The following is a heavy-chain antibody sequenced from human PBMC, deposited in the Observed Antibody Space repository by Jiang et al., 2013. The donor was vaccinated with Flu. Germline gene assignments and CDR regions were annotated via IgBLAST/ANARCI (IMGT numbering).Heavy chain of an antibody. J-gene: IGHJ4*02. CDR3: AKEVAGDIVVVPAAADY. CDR2: MSYDGSNK. Sequence: VQLLESGGGVVQPGRSLRLSCAASGFTFSSYGMHWVRQAPGKGLEWVAVMSYDGSNKYYADSVKGRFTISRDNSKNTLYLQMNSLRAEDTAVYYCAKEVAGDIVVVPAAADYWGQGTLVTVSS. D-gene: IGHD2-2*01. V-gene: IGHV3-30*18. CDR1: GFTFSSYG.